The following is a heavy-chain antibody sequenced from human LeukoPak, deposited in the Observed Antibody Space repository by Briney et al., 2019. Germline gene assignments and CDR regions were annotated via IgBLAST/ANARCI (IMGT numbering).Heavy chain of an antibody. J-gene: IGHJ4*02. V-gene: IGHV4-61*02. Sequence: TSETLSLTCTVSGGSISGGSYYWSWIRQPAGKGLGWIGRIYTSGSTNYNPSLKSRVTISVDTSKNQFSLKLSSVTAADTAVYYCARDPVAVADTEVDYWGQGTLVTVSS. CDR3: ARDPVAVADTEVDY. CDR2: IYTSGST. D-gene: IGHD6-19*01. CDR1: GGSISGGSYY.